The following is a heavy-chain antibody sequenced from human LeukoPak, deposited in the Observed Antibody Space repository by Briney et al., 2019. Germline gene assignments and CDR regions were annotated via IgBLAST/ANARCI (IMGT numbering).Heavy chain of an antibody. J-gene: IGHJ4*02. Sequence: PGGSLRLSCAASGFTFSSYSMNWVRQAPGKGLEWVSSISSSSSYIYYADSVKGRFMISRGNAKNSLYLQMDSLRAEDTAVYYCAKDWSSSWYYFDYWGQGTLVTVSS. CDR3: AKDWSSSWYYFDY. V-gene: IGHV3-21*01. D-gene: IGHD6-13*01. CDR2: ISSSSSYI. CDR1: GFTFSSYS.